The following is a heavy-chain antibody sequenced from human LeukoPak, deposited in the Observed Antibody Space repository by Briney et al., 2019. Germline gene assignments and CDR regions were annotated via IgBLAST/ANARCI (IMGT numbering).Heavy chain of an antibody. CDR3: AHLGRYYYMDV. CDR1: GGSFSGYY. D-gene: IGHD3/OR15-3a*01. J-gene: IGHJ6*03. CDR2: INHSGST. Sequence: SETLSLTCAVYGGSFSGYYWSWIRQPPGKGLEWIGEINHSGSTNYNPSLKSRVTISVETSKNQFSLKLSSVTAADTAVYYCAHLGRYYYMDVWGKGTTVTVSS. V-gene: IGHV4-34*01.